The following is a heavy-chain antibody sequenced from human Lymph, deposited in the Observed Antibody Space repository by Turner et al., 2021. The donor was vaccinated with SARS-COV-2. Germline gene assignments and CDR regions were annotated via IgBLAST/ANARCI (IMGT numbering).Heavy chain of an antibody. J-gene: IGHJ6*02. D-gene: IGHD6-6*01. CDR2: IANGGINK. CDR3: ARDFEQLVQFDYYGMDV. CDR1: GFTFSSYA. V-gene: IGHV3-30-3*01. Sequence: QVQLVESGGGVVQPGRSLRLSCSASGFTFSSYAMYWVRQAPGKGLELVAVIANGGINKYYADSVKGRLTISRDNSKNTLYLQMNSLRAEDTAVYYCARDFEQLVQFDYYGMDVWGQGTTVTVSS.